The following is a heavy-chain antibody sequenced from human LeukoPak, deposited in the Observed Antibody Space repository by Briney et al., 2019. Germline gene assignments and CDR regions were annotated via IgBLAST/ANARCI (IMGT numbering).Heavy chain of an antibody. J-gene: IGHJ4*02. V-gene: IGHV1-69*05. CDR3: ARDVSSGYYYDLDY. CDR1: GGTFSSYA. D-gene: IGHD3-22*01. Sequence: SVKVSCKASGGTFSSYAISWVRQAPGQGLEWMGGIIPIFGTANYAQKFQGRVTITTDESTSTAYMELSSLGSEDTAVYYCARDVSSGYYYDLDYWGQGTLVTVSS. CDR2: IIPIFGTA.